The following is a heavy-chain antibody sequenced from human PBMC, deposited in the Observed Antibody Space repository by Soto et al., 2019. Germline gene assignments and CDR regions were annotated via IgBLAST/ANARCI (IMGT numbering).Heavy chain of an antibody. V-gene: IGHV1-2*04. CDR2: INPNSGGT. Sequence: ASVKVSCKASGYTFTGYYMHWVRQAPGQGLEWMGWINPNSGGTNYAQKFQGWVTMTRDTSISTAYMELSRLRSDGTAVYYCARGVVVVPAARQDYYGMDVWGQGTTVTVSS. J-gene: IGHJ6*02. D-gene: IGHD2-2*01. CDR1: GYTFTGYY. CDR3: ARGVVVVPAARQDYYGMDV.